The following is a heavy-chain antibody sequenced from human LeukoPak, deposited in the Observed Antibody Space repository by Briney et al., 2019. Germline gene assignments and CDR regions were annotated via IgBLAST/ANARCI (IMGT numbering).Heavy chain of an antibody. J-gene: IGHJ5*02. D-gene: IGHD2-21*02. CDR3: GRDARGGGDCCNWFDP. CDR1: GGSISSSPYY. Sequence: SETLSLTCAVSGGSISSSPYYWGWIRQPPGKGLEWIGSIYHIGNTHYNPSLKNRVTISLDTSKNQFSLNLNSVTAADTAVYYCGRDARGGGDCCNWFDPWGQGTLVTVSS. CDR2: IYHIGNT. V-gene: IGHV4-39*07.